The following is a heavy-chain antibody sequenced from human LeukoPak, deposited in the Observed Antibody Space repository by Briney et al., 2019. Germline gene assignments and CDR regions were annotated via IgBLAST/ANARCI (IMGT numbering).Heavy chain of an antibody. D-gene: IGHD3-22*01. Sequence: GGSLRLSCAASGLTFDDYAMHWVRQAPGKGLEWVSLISWDGGSTYYADSVKGRFTISRDNSKNSLYLQMNSLRAEDTALYYCAKGAGDSSGYWDYWGQGTLVTVSS. J-gene: IGHJ4*02. CDR3: AKGAGDSSGYWDY. V-gene: IGHV3-43D*03. CDR1: GLTFDDYA. CDR2: ISWDGGST.